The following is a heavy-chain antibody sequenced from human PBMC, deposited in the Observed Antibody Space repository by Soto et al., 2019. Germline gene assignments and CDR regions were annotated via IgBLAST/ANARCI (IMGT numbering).Heavy chain of an antibody. D-gene: IGHD6-13*01. CDR1: GYTFTSYY. Sequence: AASVKVSCKASGYTFTSYYMHWVRQAPGQGLEWMGIINPSGGSTSYAQKFQGRVTMTRDTSTSTVYMELSSLRSEDTAVYYCARQDRGTAANYYYYGMDVWGQGTTVTVSS. CDR3: ARQDRGTAANYYYYGMDV. J-gene: IGHJ6*02. CDR2: INPSGGST. V-gene: IGHV1-46*01.